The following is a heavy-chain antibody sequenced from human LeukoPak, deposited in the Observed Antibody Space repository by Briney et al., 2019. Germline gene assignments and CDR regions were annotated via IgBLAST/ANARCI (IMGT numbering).Heavy chain of an antibody. CDR2: ISSSSSYI. Sequence: PGGSLRLSCAASGFTFSSYSMNWVRQAPGKGLGWVSSISSSSSYIYYADSVKGRFTISRDNAKNSLYLQMNSLRAEDTAVYYCARASRIAGAGESYWGQGTLVTVSS. J-gene: IGHJ4*02. CDR1: GFTFSSYS. CDR3: ARASRIAGAGESY. V-gene: IGHV3-21*01. D-gene: IGHD6-19*01.